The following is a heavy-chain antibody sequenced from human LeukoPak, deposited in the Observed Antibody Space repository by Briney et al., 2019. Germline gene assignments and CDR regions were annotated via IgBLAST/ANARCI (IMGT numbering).Heavy chain of an antibody. V-gene: IGHV3-20*04. CDR3: ARALYYYDSSGYHTLGY. CDR2: INWNGGST. J-gene: IGHJ4*02. Sequence: GGSLRLFCAISGFIFDDYGMSWVRQVPGKGLEWVSGINWNGGSTGYADSVKGRFTISRDNAKNSLYLQMNSLRAEDSALYYCARALYYYDSSGYHTLGYWGQGTLVTVSS. CDR1: GFIFDDYG. D-gene: IGHD3-22*01.